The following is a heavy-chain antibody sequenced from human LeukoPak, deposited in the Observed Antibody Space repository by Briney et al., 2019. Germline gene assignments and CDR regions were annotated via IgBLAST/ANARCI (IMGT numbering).Heavy chain of an antibody. J-gene: IGHJ6*03. V-gene: IGHV4-34*01. CDR1: GGSFSGYY. CDR3: ARVVVVVAASYYYHYYMDV. CDR2: INHSGST. D-gene: IGHD2-15*01. Sequence: SETLSLTRAVYGGSFSGYYWSWIRQPPGKGLEWIGEINHSGSTNYNPSLKSRVTISVDTSKNQFSLKLSSVTAADTAVYYCARVVVVVAASYYYHYYMDVWGKGTTVTVSS.